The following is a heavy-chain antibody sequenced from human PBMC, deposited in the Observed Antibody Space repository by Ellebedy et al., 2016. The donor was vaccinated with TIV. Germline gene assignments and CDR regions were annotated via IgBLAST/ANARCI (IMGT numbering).Heavy chain of an antibody. CDR3: ARALNHVDTVSTAPLDC. J-gene: IGHJ4*02. CDR1: GFTFSSFA. V-gene: IGHV3-64*04. D-gene: IGHD5/OR15-5a*01. Sequence: PGGSLRLSCSASGFTFSSFALHWVRQAPGKGLKHVSAINADGDTYFADSVQGRFTISRDNSQNTLYLLMNSPRGDDTAIYYCARALNHVDTVSTAPLDCWGQGTLVTVSS. CDR2: INADGDT.